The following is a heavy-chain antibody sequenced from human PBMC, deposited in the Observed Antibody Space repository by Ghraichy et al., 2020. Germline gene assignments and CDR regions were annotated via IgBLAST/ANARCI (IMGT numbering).Heavy chain of an antibody. CDR3: ARDLGGGWYFDY. Sequence: GGSLRLSCAASGFIFNGCWMSWVRQAPGTGPEWVANIKKDGSEKYYVDSVKGRFTISRDNAKNSLYLQMNSLRAEDTAVYYCARDLGGGWYFDYWGQGALVTVSS. V-gene: IGHV3-7*01. J-gene: IGHJ4*02. D-gene: IGHD6-19*01. CDR1: GFIFNGCW. CDR2: IKKDGSEK.